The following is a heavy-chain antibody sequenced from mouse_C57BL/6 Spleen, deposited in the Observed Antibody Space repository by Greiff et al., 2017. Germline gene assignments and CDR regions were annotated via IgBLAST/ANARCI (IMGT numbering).Heavy chain of an antibody. D-gene: IGHD1-1*01. J-gene: IGHJ4*01. V-gene: IGHV5-4*01. CDR2: ISDGGSYT. CDR1: GFTFSSYA. Sequence: EVKLVESGGGLVKPGGSLKLSCAASGFTFSSYAMSWVRQTPEKRLEWVATISDGGSYTYYPDNVKGRFTISRDNAKNNLYLQMSHLKSEDTAMYYCAREMGCYGSSYVRAMDYWGQGTSVTVSS. CDR3: AREMGCYGSSYVRAMDY.